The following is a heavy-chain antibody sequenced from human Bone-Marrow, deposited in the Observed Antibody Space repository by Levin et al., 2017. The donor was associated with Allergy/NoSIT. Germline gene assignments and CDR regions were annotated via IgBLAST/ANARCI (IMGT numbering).Heavy chain of an antibody. CDR1: GFTFSSYS. J-gene: IGHJ4*02. CDR3: ASRVRYSGSYFFDY. Sequence: AGGSLRLSCAASGFTFSSYSMNWVRLAPGKGLEWVSYISSSSSTIYYADSVKGRFTISRDNAKNSLYLQMNSLRDEDTAVYYCASRVRYSGSYFFDYWGQGTLVTVSS. D-gene: IGHD1-26*01. CDR2: ISSSSSTI. V-gene: IGHV3-48*02.